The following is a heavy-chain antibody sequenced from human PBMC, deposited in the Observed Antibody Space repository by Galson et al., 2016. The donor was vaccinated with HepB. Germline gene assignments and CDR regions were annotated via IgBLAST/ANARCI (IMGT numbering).Heavy chain of an antibody. Sequence: SETLSLTCTVSGGSFSSSYWSWIRQPPGKPLEWIGYVYHSGSTEYNPSLKSRVTISVDTSKSQFSLRVTSVTAADTAVYYWAKALRGVLRAFGIWGQGTVVTVSS. CDR1: GGSFSSSY. V-gene: IGHV4-59*03. J-gene: IGHJ3*02. D-gene: IGHD1-26*01. CDR3: AKALRGVLRAFGI. CDR2: VYHSGST.